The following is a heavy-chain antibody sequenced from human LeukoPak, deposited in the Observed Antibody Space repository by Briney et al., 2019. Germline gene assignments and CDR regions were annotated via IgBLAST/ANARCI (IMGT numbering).Heavy chain of an antibody. CDR2: IYHSGST. Sequence: SETLSLTCTVSGGSISSGGYYWSWIRQPPGKGLEWIGYIYHSGSTNYNPSLKSRVTISVDTSKNQFSLKLSSVTAADTAVYYCARGAYSSGWDQYFQHWGQGTLVTVSS. CDR3: ARGAYSSGWDQYFQH. J-gene: IGHJ1*01. D-gene: IGHD6-19*01. V-gene: IGHV4-61*08. CDR1: GGSISSGGYY.